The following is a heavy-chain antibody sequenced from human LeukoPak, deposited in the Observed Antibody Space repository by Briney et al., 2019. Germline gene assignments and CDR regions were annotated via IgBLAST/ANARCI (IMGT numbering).Heavy chain of an antibody. CDR2: ISGSGGST. D-gene: IGHD3-3*01. J-gene: IGHJ4*02. CDR3: AKDRITIFGVVIIAPDFDY. Sequence: GGSLRLSCAASGFTFGSYAMSWVRQAPGKGLEWVSAISGSGGSTYYADSVKGRFTISRDNSKNALYLQMNSLRAEDTAVYYCAKDRITIFGVVIIAPDFDYWGQGTLVTVSS. CDR1: GFTFGSYA. V-gene: IGHV3-23*01.